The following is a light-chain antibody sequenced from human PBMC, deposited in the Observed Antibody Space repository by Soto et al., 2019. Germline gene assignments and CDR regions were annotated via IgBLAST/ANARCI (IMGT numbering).Light chain of an antibody. CDR2: GAS. J-gene: IGKJ1*01. CDR3: QQYGSSQWT. V-gene: IGKV3-20*01. CDR1: QSVSSSY. Sequence: EIVLTQSPVTLSLSPGERVTLSCRASQSVSSSYLAWYQQKPGQAPRLLIYGASSRATGIPDRFSGSGSGTDFTLTISRLEPEDFAVYYCQQYGSSQWTFGQGTKVDI.